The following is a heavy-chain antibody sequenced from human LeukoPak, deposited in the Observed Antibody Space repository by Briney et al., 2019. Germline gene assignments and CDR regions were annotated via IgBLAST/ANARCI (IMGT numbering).Heavy chain of an antibody. D-gene: IGHD1-7*01. Sequence: ASVKVSCKASGYTFTSYDINWVRQATGQGLEWMGWMNPNSGNTGYAQKFQGRVTMTRNTSISTAYMELSSLRSEDTAVYYCARGAFITGTTWVGHWFGPWGQGTLVTVSS. CDR3: ARGAFITGTTWVGHWFGP. V-gene: IGHV1-8*01. CDR1: GYTFTSYD. CDR2: MNPNSGNT. J-gene: IGHJ5*02.